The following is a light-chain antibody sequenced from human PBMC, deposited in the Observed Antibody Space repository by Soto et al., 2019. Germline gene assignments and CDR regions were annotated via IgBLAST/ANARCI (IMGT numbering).Light chain of an antibody. Sequence: QSVLTQPASVSGSPGQSITISCTGTSSDVVGYNYVSWYQQHPGKAPKLMIYEVSNRPSGVSNRFSGSKSGNTASLTISGLQAEDEADYYCSSYTSSSTLWVFGGGTKLTVL. CDR3: SSYTSSSTLWV. J-gene: IGLJ3*02. V-gene: IGLV2-14*01. CDR1: SSDVVGYNY. CDR2: EVS.